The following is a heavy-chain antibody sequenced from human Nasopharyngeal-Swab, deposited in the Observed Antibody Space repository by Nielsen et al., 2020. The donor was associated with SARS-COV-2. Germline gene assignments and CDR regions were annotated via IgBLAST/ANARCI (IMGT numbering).Heavy chain of an antibody. V-gene: IGHV3-48*02. D-gene: IGHD6-13*01. J-gene: IGHJ6*02. CDR1: GFTFSSYS. Sequence: GESLKISCAASGFTFSSYSMNWVRQAPGKGLEWVSYISSSSSTIYYADSVKGRFTISRDNAKNSLYLPMNSLRDEDTAVYYWAREEVYSSSWYVPQYYYYGMDVWGQGTTVTVSS. CDR2: ISSSSSTI. CDR3: AREEVYSSSWYVPQYYYYGMDV.